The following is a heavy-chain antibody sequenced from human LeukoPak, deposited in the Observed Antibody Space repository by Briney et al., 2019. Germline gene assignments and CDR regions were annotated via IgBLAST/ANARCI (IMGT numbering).Heavy chain of an antibody. D-gene: IGHD4-11*01. Sequence: PGGSLRLSCAASGFTFSRNAMHWVRQAPGKGLEWVAVISYDGSNKYYADSVEGRFAISRDNFKSTLYLQMNSLRVEDTAVYYCARGPTVAAGYYYSMDVWGKGTTVTVSS. CDR1: GFTFSRNA. CDR2: ISYDGSNK. J-gene: IGHJ6*03. CDR3: ARGPTVAAGYYYSMDV. V-gene: IGHV3-30*01.